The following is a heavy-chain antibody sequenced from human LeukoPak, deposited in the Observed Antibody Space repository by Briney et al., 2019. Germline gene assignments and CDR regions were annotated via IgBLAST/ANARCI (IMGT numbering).Heavy chain of an antibody. CDR2: INHSGST. J-gene: IGHJ4*02. D-gene: IGHD6-6*01. V-gene: IGHV4-34*01. CDR1: GGSFSGYY. CDR3: ARDPGAYSSSPIDY. Sequence: SETLSLTCAVYGGSFSGYYWSWIRQPPGKGLEWIGEINHSGSTNYNPSLKSRVTISVDKSKNQFSLKLSSVAAADTAVYYCARDPGAYSSSPIDYWGQGTLVTVSS.